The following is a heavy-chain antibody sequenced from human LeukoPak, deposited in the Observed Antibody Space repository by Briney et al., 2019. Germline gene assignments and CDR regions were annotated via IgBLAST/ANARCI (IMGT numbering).Heavy chain of an antibody. CDR1: GGTFNSYA. CDR3: ARRGPYYYDSSGPETYFDY. J-gene: IGHJ4*02. V-gene: IGHV1-69*13. CDR2: IIPIFGTA. Sequence: GASVKVSCKASGGTFNSYAISWVRQAPGQGLEWMGGIIPIFGTANYAQKFQGRVTITADESTSTAYMELSSLRSEDTAVYYCARRGPYYYDSSGPETYFDYWGQGTLVTVSS. D-gene: IGHD3-22*01.